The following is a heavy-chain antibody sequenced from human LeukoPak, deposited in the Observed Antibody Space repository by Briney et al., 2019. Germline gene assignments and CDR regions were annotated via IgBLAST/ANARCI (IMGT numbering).Heavy chain of an antibody. Sequence: SETLSLTCTVSGGSISSSSYYWGWIRQPPGKGLEWIGSIYYSGSTYYNPSLKSRVTISVDTSKNQFSLKLGSVTAADTAVYYCARHPPRDGSAFDYWGQGTLVTVSS. CDR2: IYYSGST. V-gene: IGHV4-39*01. CDR3: ARHPPRDGSAFDY. J-gene: IGHJ4*02. CDR1: GGSISSSSYY.